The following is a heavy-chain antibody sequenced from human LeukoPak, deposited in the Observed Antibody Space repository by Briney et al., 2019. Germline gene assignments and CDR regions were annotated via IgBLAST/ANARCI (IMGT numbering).Heavy chain of an antibody. CDR1: GFTISSYV. J-gene: IGHJ3*02. V-gene: IGHV3-23*01. D-gene: IGHD1-1*01. CDR2: ISGSGGRT. Sequence: PGGSLRLSCAASGFTISSYVMSLVRPAPGKLLGLVSAISGSGGRTYYADSVKGRFTISRDNSKNTLYLQMNSLRAEDTAVYYCAKAERAWADAFDIWGQGTMVTVSS. CDR3: AKAERAWADAFDI.